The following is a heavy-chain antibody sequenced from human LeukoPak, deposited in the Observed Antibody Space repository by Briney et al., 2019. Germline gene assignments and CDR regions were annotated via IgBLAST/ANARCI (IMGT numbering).Heavy chain of an antibody. CDR1: GGTFNSYA. J-gene: IGHJ3*02. V-gene: IGHV1-69*06. D-gene: IGHD3-16*01. Sequence: ASVKLSCKSSGGTFNSYAISWVRQAPGQGLEWTGVIIPMSDTANYPQKFRGRLTITADIPTSTVYMVLSSLRSEDTAVYYCAREHDTARYMGDDAFDIWGQGTMVTVSS. CDR2: IIPMSDTA. CDR3: AREHDTARYMGDDAFDI.